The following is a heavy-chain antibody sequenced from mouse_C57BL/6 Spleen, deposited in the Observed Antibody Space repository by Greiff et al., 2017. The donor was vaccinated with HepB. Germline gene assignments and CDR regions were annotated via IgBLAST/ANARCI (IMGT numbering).Heavy chain of an antibody. J-gene: IGHJ1*03. CDR1: GYTFTSYW. V-gene: IGHV1-64*01. D-gene: IGHD1-1*01. CDR3: ARYYGSRNFDV. CDR2: IHPNSGST. Sequence: QVQLQQPGAELVKPGASVKLSCKASGYTFTSYWMHWVKQRPGQGLEWIGMIHPNSGSTNYNEKFKSKATLTVDKSSSTAYMQLSSLTSEDSAVYYCARYYGSRNFDVWGTGTTVTVSS.